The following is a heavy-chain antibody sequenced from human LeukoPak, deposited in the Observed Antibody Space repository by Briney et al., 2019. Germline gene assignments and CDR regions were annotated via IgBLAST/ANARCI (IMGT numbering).Heavy chain of an antibody. CDR1: GFTFDDYG. Sequence: PGGSLRLSCAASGFTFDDYGMSWVRQAPGKGLEWVSGINWNGGSTGYADSVKGRFTISRDNAKNSLYLQMNSLRAEDTALYYCARVNHGSGSYSSYHYYYMDVWGKGTTDTVS. D-gene: IGHD3-10*01. CDR3: ARVNHGSGSYSSYHYYYMDV. CDR2: INWNGGST. V-gene: IGHV3-20*04. J-gene: IGHJ6*03.